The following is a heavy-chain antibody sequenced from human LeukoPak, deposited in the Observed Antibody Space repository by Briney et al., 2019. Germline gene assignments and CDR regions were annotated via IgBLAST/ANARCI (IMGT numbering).Heavy chain of an antibody. CDR2: ISGSGSST. CDR3: AKRDGYNSDPLKD. Sequence: GGSLRLSCAASGFTFSSYAMSWVRQAPGKGLEWVSAISGSGSSTYYADSVKGRFTISRDNSKNTLYLQMNSLRAEDTALYYCAKRDGYNSDPLKDWGQGTLVTVSS. D-gene: IGHD5-24*01. V-gene: IGHV3-23*01. J-gene: IGHJ4*02. CDR1: GFTFSSYA.